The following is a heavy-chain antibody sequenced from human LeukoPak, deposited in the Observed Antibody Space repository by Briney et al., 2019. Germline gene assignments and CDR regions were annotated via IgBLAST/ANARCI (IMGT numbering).Heavy chain of an antibody. Sequence: PGGSLRLSCAASGFTFSTYWMHWVRQAPGKGLVWVSRINTDGSGTTYADSVKGRFTISRDNAKNTLYLQMNSLRAEDTAVYYCARAAPLGQWLPYFDYWGQGSLVTVSS. J-gene: IGHJ4*02. CDR3: ARAAPLGQWLPYFDY. D-gene: IGHD5-12*01. V-gene: IGHV3-74*01. CDR1: GFTFSTYW. CDR2: INTDGSGT.